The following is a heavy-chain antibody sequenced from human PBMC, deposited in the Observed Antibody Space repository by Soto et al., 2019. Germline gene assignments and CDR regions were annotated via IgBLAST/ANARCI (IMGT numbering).Heavy chain of an antibody. CDR1: GFTFSDYG. V-gene: IGHV3-30*18. CDR3: AKDLMAPRVTTTAPIDF. Sequence: QVHLVESGGGVVQPGRSLSLSCAASGFTFSDYGMHWVRQAPGKGLEWVAVMSFDGSNKYYGDSVKGRFTNSRDNSKNTLFLQMNSLRAEDTAVYYCAKDLMAPRVTTTAPIDFWGQGTLVTVSS. D-gene: IGHD4-4*01. CDR2: MSFDGSNK. J-gene: IGHJ4*02.